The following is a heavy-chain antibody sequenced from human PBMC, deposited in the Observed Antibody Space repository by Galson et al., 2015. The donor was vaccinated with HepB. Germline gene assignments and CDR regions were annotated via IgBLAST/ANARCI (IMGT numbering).Heavy chain of an antibody. J-gene: IGHJ4*02. CDR2: INSDGSST. Sequence: SLRLSCAASGFTFSSYAMNWVRQAPGKGLVWVSRINSDGSSTTYADSVRGRFTISRDNAKNTLYLQMNSLRAEDTAVYYCARGYSSDWSVSIGYWGQGTLVTVSS. CDR3: ARGYSSDWSVSIGY. D-gene: IGHD6-19*01. CDR1: GFTFSSYA. V-gene: IGHV3-74*01.